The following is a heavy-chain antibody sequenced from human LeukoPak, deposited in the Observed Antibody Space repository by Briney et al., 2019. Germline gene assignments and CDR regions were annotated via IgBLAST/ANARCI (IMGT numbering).Heavy chain of an antibody. Sequence: GASVQDSCMAFGITLKNYPVSWVRQAPGQGLEWMGRIVPFFGTPVYAQKFQGRITIATDESTSTAYMELSSLTSEDTAVYYCTRDRELYYESLGYYYYWGQGTLVTVSS. V-gene: IGHV1-69*05. CDR3: TRDRELYYESLGYYYY. CDR1: GITLKNYP. CDR2: IVPFFGTP. D-gene: IGHD3-22*01. J-gene: IGHJ1*01.